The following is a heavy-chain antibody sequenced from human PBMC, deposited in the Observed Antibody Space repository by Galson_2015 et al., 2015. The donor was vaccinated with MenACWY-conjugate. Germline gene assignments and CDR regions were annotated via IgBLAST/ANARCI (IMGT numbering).Heavy chain of an antibody. D-gene: IGHD1-1*01. V-gene: IGHV1-69*04. J-gene: IGHJ4*02. CDR1: GGAFSNYA. CDR2: TIPFLGIA. Sequence: SVKVSCKASGGAFSNYAISWVRQAPGQGLEWMGRTIPFLGIANYAETFQGRVTIAAEKSTSTVYMEVTGLRSDDTAVYYCARPVLEDKSSGDCCGPGAQVTVAS. CDR3: ARPVLEDKSSGDC.